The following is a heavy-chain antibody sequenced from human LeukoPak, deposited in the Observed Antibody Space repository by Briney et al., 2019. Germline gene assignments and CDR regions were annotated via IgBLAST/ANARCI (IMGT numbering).Heavy chain of an antibody. V-gene: IGHV3-30*18. D-gene: IGHD6-19*01. CDR2: ISYDGSNK. CDR3: AKDQYSSGPDY. J-gene: IGHJ4*02. CDR1: GFTFSSYG. Sequence: PGGSLRLSCAASGFTFSSYGMHWVRQAPGKGLEWVAVISYDGSNKYYADSVRGRFTISRDNPKNTLYLQMNSLRAEDTAVYYCAKDQYSSGPDYWGQGTLVTVSS.